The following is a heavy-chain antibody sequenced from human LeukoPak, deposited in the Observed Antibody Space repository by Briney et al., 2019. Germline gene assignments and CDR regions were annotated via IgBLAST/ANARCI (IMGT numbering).Heavy chain of an antibody. V-gene: IGHV3-21*01. D-gene: IGHD3-3*01. Sequence: PGGSLRLSCAASGFTFSSYSMNWVRQAPGKGLEWVSSISSSSSYIYYADPVKGRFTISRDNAKNSLYLQMNSLRAEDTAVYYCARGSAISYDFWSGYFPELYNWFDPWGQGTLVTVSS. CDR2: ISSSSSYI. CDR1: GFTFSSYS. CDR3: ARGSAISYDFWSGYFPELYNWFDP. J-gene: IGHJ5*02.